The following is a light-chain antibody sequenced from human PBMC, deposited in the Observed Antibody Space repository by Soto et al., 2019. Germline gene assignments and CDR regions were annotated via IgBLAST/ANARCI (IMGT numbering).Light chain of an antibody. CDR3: SSYTSSRFLGA. Sequence: QSVLTQPASVSGSPGQSITISCTGTSSDGGGYNYVSWYQQHPGKAPKLMIYEISNRPSGVSNRFSGSKSGNTAYLTISGLQAEDEGDYYCSSYTSSRFLGAFGTGTKVTVL. V-gene: IGLV2-14*01. CDR1: SSDGGGYNY. CDR2: EIS. J-gene: IGLJ1*01.